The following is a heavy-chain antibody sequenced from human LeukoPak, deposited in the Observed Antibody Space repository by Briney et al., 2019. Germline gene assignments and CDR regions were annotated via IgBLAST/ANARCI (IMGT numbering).Heavy chain of an antibody. CDR1: GFTFSSYW. D-gene: IGHD1-26*01. CDR3: ARGGSGSSYLVHI. Sequence: GSLRLSCAASGFTFSSYWMHWVRQAPGKGLVWVSLISTDGSSTRYADSVKGRFTISRDNAKNTLYVQMNSLRAEDTAVYYCARGGSGSSYLVHIWGQGTLVTVSS. V-gene: IGHV3-74*01. J-gene: IGHJ4*02. CDR2: ISTDGSST.